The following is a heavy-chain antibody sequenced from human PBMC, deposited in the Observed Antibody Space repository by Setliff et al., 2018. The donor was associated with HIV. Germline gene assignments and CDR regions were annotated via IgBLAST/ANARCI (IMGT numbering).Heavy chain of an antibody. J-gene: IGHJ4*02. D-gene: IGHD6-13*01. CDR2: ISHSGST. V-gene: IGHV4-34*01. CDR3: VASSSWSCRLNY. Sequence: SETLSLTCAVYGGPSSGYWSWVRQSPGKGLEWIGEISHSGSTNYNLSLKSRAAISADTSKKQFSLKLTSVTAADTGIYYCVASSSWSCRLNYLGQGTQVTVSS. CDR1: GGPSSGY.